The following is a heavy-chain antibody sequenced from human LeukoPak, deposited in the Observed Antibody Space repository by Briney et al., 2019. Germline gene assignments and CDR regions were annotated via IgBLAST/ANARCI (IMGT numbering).Heavy chain of an antibody. V-gene: IGHV3-73*01. D-gene: IGHD4-17*01. J-gene: IGHJ4*02. Sequence: GGSLRLSCAASGFTFSGSAMHWVRQASGKGLEWVGRIRSKANSYATAYAASVKGRFTISRDDSKNTAYLQMNSLKTEDTAVYYCTRIRSTEGYWGQGTLVTVSS. CDR3: TRIRSTEGY. CDR1: GFTFSGSA. CDR2: IRSKANSYAT.